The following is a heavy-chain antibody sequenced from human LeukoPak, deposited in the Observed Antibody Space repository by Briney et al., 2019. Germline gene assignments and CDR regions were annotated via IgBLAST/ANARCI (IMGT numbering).Heavy chain of an antibody. Sequence: GGSLRLSCAASGFTVSSNYMSWVRQAPGKGLEWVSVVYIGGSTYYADSVKGRFTISRDNSKNTLYLQMNSLRAEDTAVYYCARDFSRRMAGVVIDYWGQGTLVTVSS. D-gene: IGHD3-22*01. CDR1: GFTVSSNY. CDR2: VYIGGST. V-gene: IGHV3-53*01. J-gene: IGHJ4*02. CDR3: ARDFSRRMAGVVIDY.